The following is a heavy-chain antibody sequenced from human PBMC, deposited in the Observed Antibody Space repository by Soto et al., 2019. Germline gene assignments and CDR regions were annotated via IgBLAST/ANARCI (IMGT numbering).Heavy chain of an antibody. CDR3: AXCRQIRMLLCRDAFDI. J-gene: IGHJ3*02. Sequence: QVQLVQSGAEVKKPGSSVKVSCKASGGTFSSYAISWVRQAPGQGLEWMGGIIPIFGTANYAQKFQGRVTITADKSTSTAYMELSSLRSEDTAVYYCAXCRQIRMLLCRDAFDIWGQGTMVTVSS. V-gene: IGHV1-69*06. CDR1: GGTFSSYA. D-gene: IGHD3-10*02. CDR2: IIPIFGTA.